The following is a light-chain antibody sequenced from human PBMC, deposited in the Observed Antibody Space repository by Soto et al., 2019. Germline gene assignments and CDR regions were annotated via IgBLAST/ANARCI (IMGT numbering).Light chain of an antibody. Sequence: QSALTQPASVSGSPGQSITISCTGTSNDIGAYNYVSWYQHHLGKAPKLIIYEVTNRPSGVSNRFSGSKSGNTASLTISGLRAEDEADYYCSSYTSSSTLYVFATGTKLTVL. CDR2: EVT. V-gene: IGLV2-14*01. J-gene: IGLJ1*01. CDR1: SNDIGAYNY. CDR3: SSYTSSSTLYV.